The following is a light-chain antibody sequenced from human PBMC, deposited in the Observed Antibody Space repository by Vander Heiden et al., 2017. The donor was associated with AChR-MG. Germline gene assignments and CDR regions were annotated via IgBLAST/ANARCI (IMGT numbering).Light chain of an antibody. J-gene: IGKJ2*01. Sequence: DIQMTQSPSTLSASVGDTVTITCRASQDILFWLAWYQQKPGKPPKLLISKASTLESGVPSRFSGSGSGTEFTLTISSLQPDDFATYYCQQDLSYLDAFGLGTKLEI. CDR3: QQDLSYLDA. CDR1: QDILFW. V-gene: IGKV1-5*03. CDR2: KAS.